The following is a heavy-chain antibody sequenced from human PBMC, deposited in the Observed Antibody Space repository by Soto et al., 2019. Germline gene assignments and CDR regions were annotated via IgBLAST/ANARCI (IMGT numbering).Heavy chain of an antibody. J-gene: IGHJ4*02. D-gene: IGHD3-22*01. CDR2: ISSSGNII. CDR3: AKMSSENYYDPVFS. CDR1: GFTFSDYY. V-gene: IGHV3-11*01. Sequence: QVQLVESGGGLVKTGGSLRIVCEASGFTFSDYYMSWVRQAPGKGLEWVSYISSSGNIIYYADSVKGRFTISRDNAKNSVYLQMNRLRTEDTALYFCAKMSSENYYDPVFSWGQGTLVTVSS.